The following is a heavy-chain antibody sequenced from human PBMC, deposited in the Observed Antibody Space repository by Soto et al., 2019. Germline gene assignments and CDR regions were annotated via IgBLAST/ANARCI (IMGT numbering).Heavy chain of an antibody. CDR1: GGSISSRSYY. Sequence: SETLSLTCSVSGGSISSRSYYWDWIRQPPGKGLEWIASTPYSGSTYNNPSLKGRVTISIDTSKNQLSLTLFSVTATDTATYYCARRDCSSGTCHYFDYWGQGTLVTVSS. CDR2: TPYSGST. D-gene: IGHD2-15*01. V-gene: IGHV4-39*01. J-gene: IGHJ4*02. CDR3: ARRDCSSGTCHYFDY.